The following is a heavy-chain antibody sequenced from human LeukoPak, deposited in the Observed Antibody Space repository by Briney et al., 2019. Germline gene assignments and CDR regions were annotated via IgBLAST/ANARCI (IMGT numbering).Heavy chain of an antibody. V-gene: IGHV4-61*01. CDR2: IYYSGST. J-gene: IGHJ2*01. Sequence: PSETLSLTCTVSGGSVSSGSYYWSWIRQPPGKGLEWIGYIYYSGSTNYNPSLKSRVTISVDTSKNQFSLKLSSVTAADTAVYSCARGLRTGYWYFDLWGRGTLVSVSS. CDR1: GGSVSSGSYY. D-gene: IGHD1-14*01. CDR3: ARGLRTGYWYFDL.